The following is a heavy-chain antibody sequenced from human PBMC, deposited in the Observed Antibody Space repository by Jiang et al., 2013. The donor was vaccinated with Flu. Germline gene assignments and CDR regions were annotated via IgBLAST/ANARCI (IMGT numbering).Heavy chain of an antibody. Sequence: RLSCAASGFTFSSYAMSWVRQAPGKGLEWVSAISGSGGSTYYADSVKGRFTISRDNSKNTLYLQMNSLRAEDTAVYYCAKHDSSGWYGTDYWGQGTLVTVSS. D-gene: IGHD6-19*01. V-gene: IGHV3-23*01. CDR1: GFTFSSYA. CDR2: ISGSGGST. J-gene: IGHJ4*02. CDR3: AKHDSSGWYGTDY.